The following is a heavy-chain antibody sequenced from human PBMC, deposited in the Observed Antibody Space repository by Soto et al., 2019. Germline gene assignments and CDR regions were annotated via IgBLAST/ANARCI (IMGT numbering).Heavy chain of an antibody. Sequence: QVQLQESGPGLVKPSQTLSLTCTVSGGSISSGGYSWSWIRQHPGKGLEWIGYIYYSGSTYYNPSLKSRAIISVDTSKNQFSLKLSSVTAADTAVYYCAREGIGTTPGWFDPWGQGTLVTVSS. D-gene: IGHD1-7*01. CDR2: IYYSGST. J-gene: IGHJ5*02. CDR1: GGSISSGGYS. V-gene: IGHV4-31*03. CDR3: AREGIGTTPGWFDP.